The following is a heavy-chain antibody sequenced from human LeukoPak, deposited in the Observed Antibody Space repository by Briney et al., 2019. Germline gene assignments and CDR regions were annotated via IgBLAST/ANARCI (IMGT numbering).Heavy chain of an antibody. CDR1: GGSISSSSYF. D-gene: IGHD2-2*01. V-gene: IGHV4-39*01. Sequence: SETLSLTCTVSGGSISSSSYFWGWIRQPPGKGLEWIGTIYYSGSTYYNPSLRSRVTISVDTSKNQFSLKVSSVTAADTAVYYCAGQPAVSSSSFSGMDVWGHGTTVTISS. CDR2: IYYSGST. J-gene: IGHJ6*02. CDR3: AGQPAVSSSSFSGMDV.